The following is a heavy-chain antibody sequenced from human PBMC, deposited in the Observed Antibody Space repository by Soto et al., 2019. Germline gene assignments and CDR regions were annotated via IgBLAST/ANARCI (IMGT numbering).Heavy chain of an antibody. CDR2: ISSSSSTI. J-gene: IGHJ6*02. D-gene: IGHD3-3*01. CDR1: GFTFSSYS. Sequence: PGGSLRLSCAASGFTFSSYSMNWVRRAPGKGLEWVSYISSSSSTIYYADSVKGRFTISRDNARNSLLLQMNSLRDEDTAVYYCARGRDFSNCEKFGLDVWGQGTTVTVSS. CDR3: ARGRDFSNCEKFGLDV. V-gene: IGHV3-48*02.